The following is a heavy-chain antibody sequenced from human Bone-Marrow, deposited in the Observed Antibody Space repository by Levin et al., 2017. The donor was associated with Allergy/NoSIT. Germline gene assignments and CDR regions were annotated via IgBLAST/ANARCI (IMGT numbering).Heavy chain of an antibody. J-gene: IGHJ6*02. CDR2: FDPDSGET. V-gene: IGHV1-24*01. CDR1: GYSPTELS. Sequence: LGESLKISCKLSGYSPTELSRHWVRQAPGKGLEWMGGFDPDSGETIYAQKLQGRVTMTEDTSTDTAYMELNNLRSEDTAVYYCATSSLFLEASYYGLDVWGQGTTVTVSS. D-gene: IGHD3-3*01. CDR3: ATSSLFLEASYYGLDV.